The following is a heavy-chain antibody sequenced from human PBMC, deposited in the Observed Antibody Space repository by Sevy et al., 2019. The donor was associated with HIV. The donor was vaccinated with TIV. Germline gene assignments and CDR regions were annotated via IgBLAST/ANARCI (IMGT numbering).Heavy chain of an antibody. D-gene: IGHD3-22*01. Sequence: GGSLRLSCAASGFTFSSYSMKWVRQAPGKGPEWISSISSSSNYIYYADSVKGRFTISRDNAQNSLYLQMNSLRAEDTAVYYCARDLIRTLWYFDLWGRGTVVTVSS. J-gene: IGHJ2*01. CDR3: ARDLIRTLWYFDL. CDR2: ISSSSNYI. CDR1: GFTFSSYS. V-gene: IGHV3-21*01.